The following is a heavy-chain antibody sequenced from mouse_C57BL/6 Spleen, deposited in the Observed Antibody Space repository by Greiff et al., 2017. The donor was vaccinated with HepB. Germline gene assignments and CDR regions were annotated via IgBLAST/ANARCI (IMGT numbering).Heavy chain of an antibody. V-gene: IGHV1-50*01. CDR1: GYTFTSYW. CDR2: IDPSDSYT. Sequence: QVQLQQPGAELVKPGASVKLSCKASGYTFTSYWMQWVKQRPGQGLEWIGEIDPSDSYTNYNQKFKGKATLTVDTSSSTAYMQLSSLTSEDSAVYYCASARTSYAMDYWGQGTSVTVSS. J-gene: IGHJ4*01. D-gene: IGHD3-3*01. CDR3: ASARTSYAMDY.